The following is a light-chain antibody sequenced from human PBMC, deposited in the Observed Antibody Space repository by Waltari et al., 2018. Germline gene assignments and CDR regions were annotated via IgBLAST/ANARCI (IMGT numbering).Light chain of an antibody. Sequence: QSALTQPPSASGSPGQSVTISCTGTSSDVGGYNYVSWYQQHPGKAPKLMIYEFSKRPSGFPDRCSGSKSGNTASLTVSGLQAEDEADYYCSSYAGSNNLGVFGGGTKLTVL. CDR2: EFS. V-gene: IGLV2-8*01. J-gene: IGLJ2*01. CDR3: SSYAGSNNLGV. CDR1: SSDVGGYNY.